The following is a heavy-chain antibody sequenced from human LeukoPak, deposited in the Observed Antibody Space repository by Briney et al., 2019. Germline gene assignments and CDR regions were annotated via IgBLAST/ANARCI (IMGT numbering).Heavy chain of an antibody. CDR3: AREVNPTTNLANWFDP. Sequence: SETLSLTCTVSGGSISSYYWSWIRQPPGKGLEWIGYMYYSGSTNYNPSLKSRVTISVDTSKNQFSLKLSSVTAAETAVYYCAREVNPTTNLANWFDPWGQGTLVTVSS. J-gene: IGHJ5*02. D-gene: IGHD1-14*01. CDR1: GGSISSYY. V-gene: IGHV4-59*01. CDR2: MYYSGST.